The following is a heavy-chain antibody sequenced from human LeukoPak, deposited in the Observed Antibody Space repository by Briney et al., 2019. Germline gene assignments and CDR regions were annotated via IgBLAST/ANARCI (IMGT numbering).Heavy chain of an antibody. Sequence: VASVKVSCKASGYTFTSYSMNWVRQAPGQGLEWMGWINTNTGNPTYAQGFTGRFVFSLDTSVSTAYLQISSLKAEDTAVYYCARLKYNWNINNRGWFDPWGQGTLVTVSP. V-gene: IGHV7-4-1*02. D-gene: IGHD1-20*01. CDR2: INTNTGNP. J-gene: IGHJ5*02. CDR3: ARLKYNWNINNRGWFDP. CDR1: GYTFTSYS.